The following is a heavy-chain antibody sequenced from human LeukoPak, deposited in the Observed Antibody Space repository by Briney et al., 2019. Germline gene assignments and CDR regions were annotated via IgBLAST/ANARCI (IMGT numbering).Heavy chain of an antibody. CDR2: INHSGST. J-gene: IGHJ4*02. V-gene: IGHV4-34*01. CDR1: GGSFSGYY. Sequence: PSETLSLTCAVYGGSFSGYYWSWIRQPPGKGLEWIGEINHSGSTTYNPSLKSRVTISVDTSKNQFSLKLSSVTAADTAVYYCARGGKLGPCDYWGQGTLVTVSS. D-gene: IGHD3-3*02. CDR3: ARGGKLGPCDY.